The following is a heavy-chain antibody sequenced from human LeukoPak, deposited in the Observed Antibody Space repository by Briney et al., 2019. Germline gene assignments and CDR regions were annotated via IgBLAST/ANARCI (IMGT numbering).Heavy chain of an antibody. Sequence: PGGSLRLSCAASGFSFSNYAMTWVRQAPGKGLQLVSGISGSGDATYYADSVKGRFTISRDNSKNTLYLQMNSLRAEDTAVYYCAKDKANTHYYGSGSYPSPNYFDYWGQGALVTVSS. J-gene: IGHJ4*02. CDR3: AKDKANTHYYGSGSYPSPNYFDY. D-gene: IGHD3-10*01. CDR2: ISGSGDAT. CDR1: GFSFSNYA. V-gene: IGHV3-23*01.